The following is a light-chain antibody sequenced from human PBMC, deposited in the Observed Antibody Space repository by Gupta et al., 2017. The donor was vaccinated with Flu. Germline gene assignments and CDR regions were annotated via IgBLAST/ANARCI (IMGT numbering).Light chain of an antibody. CDR3: GAWDTCLRGGV. V-gene: IGLV1-51*01. CDR2: DND. J-gene: IGLJ2*01. CDR1: RPNIGRND. Sequence: QSVLTPPPSLSAAPGQQDTISCSGSRPNIGRNDVSWYLQLPGTAPKLLIYDNDKRPSGIPDRFSGSRSGTSATLGITGLQTGDEADYYCGAWDTCLRGGVFGGGTKLTVL.